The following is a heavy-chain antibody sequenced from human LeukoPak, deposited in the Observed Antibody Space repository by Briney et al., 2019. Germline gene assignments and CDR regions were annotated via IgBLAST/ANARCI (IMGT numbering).Heavy chain of an antibody. D-gene: IGHD2-15*01. CDR3: ARSQPAVGYCSGGSCYTTFDY. CDR1: GASISTYY. Sequence: SETLSLTCTVSGASISTYYWSWVRQPAGKGLEWIGRIYTRGSTNYNPSLKSRVTMSVDTSKNQFSLKLSSVTAADTAVYYCARSQPAVGYCSGGSCYTTFDYWGQGTLVTVSS. V-gene: IGHV4-4*07. CDR2: IYTRGST. J-gene: IGHJ4*02.